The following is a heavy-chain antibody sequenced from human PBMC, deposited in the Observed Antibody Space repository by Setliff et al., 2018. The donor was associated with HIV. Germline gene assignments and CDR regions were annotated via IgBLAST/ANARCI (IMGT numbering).Heavy chain of an antibody. V-gene: IGHV3-23*01. Sequence: GGSLRLSCAASGFTFSNYAMSWVRQAPGEGLEWVSAILSTGERTFYADSVKGRFTISRDNSKNTVYLQMSSLRAEDTAEYYCAKELAASGLGYFDSWGRGSLVTVSS. CDR2: ILSTGERT. J-gene: IGHJ4*02. CDR1: GFTFSNYA. D-gene: IGHD3-22*01. CDR3: AKELAASGLGYFDS.